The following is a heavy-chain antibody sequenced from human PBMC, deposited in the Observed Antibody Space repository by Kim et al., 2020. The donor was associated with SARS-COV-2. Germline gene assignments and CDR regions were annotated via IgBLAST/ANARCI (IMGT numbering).Heavy chain of an antibody. J-gene: IGHJ3*02. D-gene: IGHD2-21*01. Sequence: VDYVKGRFTISRDNAKNTQYLQMDSLRVEDTAIYYCAKSGIAGGTAMVFDIWGQGTVLTVSS. CDR3: AKSGIAGGTAMVFDI. V-gene: IGHV3-23*01.